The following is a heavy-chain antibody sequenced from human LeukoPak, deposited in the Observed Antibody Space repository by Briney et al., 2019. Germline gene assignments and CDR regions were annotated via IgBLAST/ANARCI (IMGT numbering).Heavy chain of an antibody. CDR2: ISAYNGNT. J-gene: IGHJ4*02. V-gene: IGHV1-18*04. CDR1: GYTFTGYY. CDR3: ARDRVLLWFGENSRFDY. D-gene: IGHD3-10*01. Sequence: GASVKVSCKASGYTFTGYYMHWVRQAPGQGLEWMGWISAYNGNTNYAQKLQGRVTMTTDTSTSTAYMELRSLRSDDTAVYYCARDRVLLWFGENSRFDYWGQGTLVTVSS.